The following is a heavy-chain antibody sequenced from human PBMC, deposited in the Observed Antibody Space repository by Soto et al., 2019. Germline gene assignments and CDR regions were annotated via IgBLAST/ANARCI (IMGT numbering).Heavy chain of an antibody. Sequence: GGSLRLSCAASGFTFSSYAMSWVRQAPGKGLERVSAISGSGGSTYYADYVKGRFTISRDNSKNTLYLQMNSLRAEDTAVYYCAKGYSSSSFRTSWFDPWGQGTLVTVSS. CDR2: ISGSGGST. CDR3: AKGYSSSSFRTSWFDP. CDR1: GFTFSSYA. V-gene: IGHV3-23*01. D-gene: IGHD6-6*01. J-gene: IGHJ5*02.